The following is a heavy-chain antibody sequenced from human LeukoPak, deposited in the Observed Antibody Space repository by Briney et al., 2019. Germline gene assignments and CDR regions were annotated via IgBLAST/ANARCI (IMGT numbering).Heavy chain of an antibody. CDR3: ARADLGVGLDAFDI. D-gene: IGHD3-3*01. CDR2: IYHSGST. Sequence: PSETLSLTCTVSGGSISSGGYYWSWIRQPPGKGLEWIGYIYHSGSTYYNPSLKSRVTISVDRSKNQFSLKLSSVTAADTAVYYCARADLGVGLDAFDIWGQGTMVTVSS. V-gene: IGHV4-30-2*01. J-gene: IGHJ3*02. CDR1: GGSISSGGYY.